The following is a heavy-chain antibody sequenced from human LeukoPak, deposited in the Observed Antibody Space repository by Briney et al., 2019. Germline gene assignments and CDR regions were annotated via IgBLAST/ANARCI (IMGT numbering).Heavy chain of an antibody. CDR1: GFTFSSYG. CDR2: ISYDGSNK. D-gene: IGHD3-22*01. CDR3: ARSSDSSGYYVDYFDY. Sequence: PGGSLRLSCAASGFTFSSYGMHWVRQAPGKGLEWVAVISYDGSNKYYADSVKGRFTISRDNAKNSLYLQMNSLRAEDTAVYYCARSSDSSGYYVDYFDYWGQGTLVTVSS. V-gene: IGHV3-30*03. J-gene: IGHJ4*02.